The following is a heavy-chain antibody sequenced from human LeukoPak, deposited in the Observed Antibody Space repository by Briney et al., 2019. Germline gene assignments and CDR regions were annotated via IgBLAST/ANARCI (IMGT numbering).Heavy chain of an antibody. V-gene: IGHV4-59*08. Sequence: SETLSLTCSVACGSVSSYYWSWIRQSPGKGLEWIGYIHNSGRTNYNPSLKSRVTGFVDTSKNQVSLRLSSVTAADTAVYYCARHGTISSESYFDYWGQGALVTVSS. CDR2: IHNSGRT. J-gene: IGHJ4*02. D-gene: IGHD1-14*01. CDR1: CGSVSSYY. CDR3: ARHGTISSESYFDY.